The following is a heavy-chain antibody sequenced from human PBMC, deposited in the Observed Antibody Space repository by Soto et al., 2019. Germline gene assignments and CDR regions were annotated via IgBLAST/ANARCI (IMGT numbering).Heavy chain of an antibody. D-gene: IGHD6-13*01. J-gene: IGHJ6*03. CDR3: ARAGYSSSWYTGLRDYYYYMDV. Sequence: GGSLRLSCAASGFTFSSYWMSWVRQAPGKGLEWVANIKQDGSEKYYVDSVKGRFTISRDNAKNSLYLQMNSLRAEDTAVYYCARAGYSSSWYTGLRDYYYYMDVWGKGTTVTVSS. V-gene: IGHV3-7*01. CDR2: IKQDGSEK. CDR1: GFTFSSYW.